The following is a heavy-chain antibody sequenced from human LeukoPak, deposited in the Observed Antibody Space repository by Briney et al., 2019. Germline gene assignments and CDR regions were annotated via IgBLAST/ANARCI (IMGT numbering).Heavy chain of an antibody. CDR1: GFTFSSYG. V-gene: IGHV3-30*03. D-gene: IGHD2-2*01. CDR3: AREYGQYCSTTNCDSISVYYAMDV. Sequence: GGSLRLSCAASGFTFSSYGMHWVRQAPGKGLEWVAVISYDGSNKYYADSVKVRFTISRDSSRNTLYLQMNSLRTEDTAVYYCAREYGQYCSTTNCDSISVYYAMDVWGQGTTVTVSS. J-gene: IGHJ6*02. CDR2: ISYDGSNK.